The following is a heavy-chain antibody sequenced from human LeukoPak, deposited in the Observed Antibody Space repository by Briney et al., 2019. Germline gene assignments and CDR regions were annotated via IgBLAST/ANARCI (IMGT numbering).Heavy chain of an antibody. V-gene: IGHV4-30-4*01. D-gene: IGHD3-22*01. CDR1: GGSISSGDYY. Sequence: SQTLSLTCTVSGGSISSGDYYWSWIRQPPGKGLEWIGYIYYSGSTYYNPSLKSRVTISVDTSKNQFSLKLSSVTAADTAVYYCARGLGGIDYDSSRGAFDIWGQGTMVTVSS. CDR2: IYYSGST. J-gene: IGHJ3*02. CDR3: ARGLGGIDYDSSRGAFDI.